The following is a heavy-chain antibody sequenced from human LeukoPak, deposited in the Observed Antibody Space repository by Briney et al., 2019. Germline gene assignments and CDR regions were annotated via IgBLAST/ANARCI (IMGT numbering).Heavy chain of an antibody. V-gene: IGHV4-4*07. D-gene: IGHD6-13*01. CDR3: ARARSWCGCTCPFDY. CDR2: IYTSGTT. Sequence: SDTLSLTCTVSGASISNSFWSWIRPPAGKGLAWIGRIYTSGTTHYQPSLNIRSSLSVDTANNKFSLKLTSVTAADTALYDCARARSWCGCTCPFDYWGQGTLVTVSS. CDR1: GASISNSF. J-gene: IGHJ4*02.